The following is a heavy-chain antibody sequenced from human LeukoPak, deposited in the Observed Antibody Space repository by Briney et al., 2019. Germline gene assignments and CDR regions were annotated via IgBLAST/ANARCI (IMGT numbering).Heavy chain of an antibody. V-gene: IGHV3-7*01. D-gene: IGHD2/OR15-2a*01. CDR3: ARDVSKGGDAFDI. J-gene: IGHJ3*02. Sequence: GGSLRLSCAASGFTLSGYFMSWVRQAPGEGLEWVASIKGDGSEKYYVDSVKGRFTISRDNAKNSLYLQMNSLRAEDTAVYYCARDVSKGGDAFDIWGQGTMVTVSS. CDR2: IKGDGSEK. CDR1: GFTLSGYF.